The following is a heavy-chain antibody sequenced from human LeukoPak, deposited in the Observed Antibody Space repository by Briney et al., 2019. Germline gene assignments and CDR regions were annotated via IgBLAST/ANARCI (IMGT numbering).Heavy chain of an antibody. D-gene: IGHD6-19*01. CDR3: ARGRIAVAAYFDY. CDR2: INHSGST. J-gene: IGHJ4*02. V-gene: IGHV4-34*01. Sequence: PSETLSLTCAVYGGSFSGYYWSWIRQPPGKGLEWIGEINHSGSTNYNPSLKSRVTISVDTSKNQFSLKLSSVTAADTAVYYCARGRIAVAAYFDYWDQGTLVTVSS. CDR1: GGSFSGYY.